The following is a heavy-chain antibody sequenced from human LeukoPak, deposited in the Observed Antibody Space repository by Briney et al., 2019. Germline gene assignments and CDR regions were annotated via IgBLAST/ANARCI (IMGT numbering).Heavy chain of an antibody. D-gene: IGHD6-6*01. CDR1: GGSVSNYY. J-gene: IGHJ4*02. CDR3: ARHFAYSSSSYFDY. Sequence: SETLSLTCSVSGGSVSNYYWSWIRQPPGKGLEGIGYVYYTGNTNYNPSLKSRVTMFEDKSKNQFSLRLYSVTVADTAVYYCARHFAYSSSSYFDYWGQGSLVTVSS. CDR2: VYYTGNT. V-gene: IGHV4-59*08.